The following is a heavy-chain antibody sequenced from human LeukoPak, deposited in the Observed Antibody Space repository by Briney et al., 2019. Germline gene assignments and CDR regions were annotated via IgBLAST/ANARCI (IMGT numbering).Heavy chain of an antibody. CDR1: GGSFSGYY. D-gene: IGHD3-10*01. CDR3: ARGPHFYGSGSYEYSYYYYYYGMDV. CDR2: INHKGAT. J-gene: IGHJ6*04. V-gene: IGHV4-34*01. Sequence: PSETLSLTCAVYGGSFSGYYWTWVRQPPGKGLEWIGEINHKGATNYNPSLKNRGTISLETSKNQFSLKLSSVTAADTAVYYCARGPHFYGSGSYEYSYYYYYYGMDVWGKGTAVTVSS.